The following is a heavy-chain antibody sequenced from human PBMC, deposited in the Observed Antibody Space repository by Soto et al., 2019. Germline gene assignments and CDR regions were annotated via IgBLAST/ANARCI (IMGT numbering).Heavy chain of an antibody. Sequence: QVQLVESGGGVVQPGRSLRLSCAASGFTFSSYGMHWVRQAPGKGLEWVAVISYDGSNKYYADSVKGRFTISRDNSKNPLYLQMNSLRAEDTAVYYCAVLTGDTHFDYHFDYWGQGTLVTVSS. CDR1: GFTFSSYG. J-gene: IGHJ4*02. CDR2: ISYDGSNK. D-gene: IGHD7-27*01. CDR3: AVLTGDTHFDYHFDY. V-gene: IGHV3-30*03.